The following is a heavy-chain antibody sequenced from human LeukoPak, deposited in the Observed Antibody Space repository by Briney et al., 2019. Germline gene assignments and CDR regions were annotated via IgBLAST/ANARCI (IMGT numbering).Heavy chain of an antibody. CDR1: GFTFSSYE. Sequence: GGSLRLSCAASGFTFSSYEMNWVRQAPGKGLEWVSYISGSGATIYYADSVKGRFTISRDNAKNSLYLQMNSLRAEDTAVYYCAKGIYSSGWSYFDYWGHGTLVTVSS. D-gene: IGHD6-19*01. J-gene: IGHJ4*01. CDR3: AKGIYSSGWSYFDY. V-gene: IGHV3-48*03. CDR2: ISGSGATI.